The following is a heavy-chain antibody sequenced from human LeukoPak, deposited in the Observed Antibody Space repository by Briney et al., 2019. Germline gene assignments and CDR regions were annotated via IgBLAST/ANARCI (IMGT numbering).Heavy chain of an antibody. V-gene: IGHV3-21*01. CDR2: ISSSSSYI. Sequence: GGSLRLSCAASGFTFSSYSMNWARQAPGKGLEWVSSISSSSSYIYYADSVKGRFTISRDNAKNSLYLQMNSLRAEDTAVYYCARGGYCSSTSCYGWFDPWGQGTLVTVSS. CDR3: ARGGYCSSTSCYGWFDP. D-gene: IGHD2-2*01. J-gene: IGHJ5*02. CDR1: GFTFSSYS.